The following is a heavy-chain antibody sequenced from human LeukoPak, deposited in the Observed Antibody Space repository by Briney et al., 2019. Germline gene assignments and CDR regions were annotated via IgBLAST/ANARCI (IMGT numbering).Heavy chain of an antibody. CDR3: ATSLRDYGDYVIDF. D-gene: IGHD4-17*01. Sequence: SETLSLTCTVSGGSISSSSYYWGWIRQPPGKGLEWIGNIYYSGSTYYYPSLESRVTMSVDTSKNQFSLKLSSVTAADTAVYYCATSLRDYGDYVIDFWGQGTLVTVSS. J-gene: IGHJ4*02. V-gene: IGHV4-39*01. CDR2: IYYSGST. CDR1: GGSISSSSYY.